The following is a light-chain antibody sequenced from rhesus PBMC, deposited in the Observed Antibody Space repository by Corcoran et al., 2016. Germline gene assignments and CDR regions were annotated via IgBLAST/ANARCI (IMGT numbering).Light chain of an antibody. Sequence: QVILTQSPATLSLSPGERATLSCRASQCFSSSLAWYQQTPGQAPRLLIYGASSRSTGIPDRFSGSGSGTEFTLTISSLEPEDFAVYYCQKYSSSPFTFGPGTKLDIK. V-gene: IGKV3-53*01. CDR2: GAS. J-gene: IGKJ3*01. CDR3: QKYSSSPFT. CDR1: QCFSSS.